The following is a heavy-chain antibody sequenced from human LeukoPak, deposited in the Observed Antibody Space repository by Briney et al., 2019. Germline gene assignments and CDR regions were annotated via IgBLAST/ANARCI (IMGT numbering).Heavy chain of an antibody. V-gene: IGHV3-33*01. CDR1: GFTFSNYG. CDR3: ASGSGYSYGYLDY. Sequence: GGSLRLSCAASGFTFSNYGMHWVRQAPGKGLKWVAVIWYDGSNKFYGDSVKGRFTISRDNSKNTLYLQMNSLRDEDTAVYYCASGSGYSYGYLDYWGQGTLVTVSS. J-gene: IGHJ4*02. CDR2: IWYDGSNK. D-gene: IGHD5-18*01.